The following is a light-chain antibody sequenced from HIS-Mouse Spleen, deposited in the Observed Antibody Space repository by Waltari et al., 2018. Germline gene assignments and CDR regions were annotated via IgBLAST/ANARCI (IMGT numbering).Light chain of an antibody. CDR3: AAWDDSLSGPV. CDR2: RNN. V-gene: IGLV1-47*01. Sequence: QSVLTQPPSASGTPGQRVTISCSGSSSNIGSNYVYWYLQLPGTAPKLLIYRNNRRPSGVPDRFSGSKSGTSASLAISGLRSEDEADYYCAAWDDSLSGPVFGGGTKLTVL. CDR1: SSNIGSNY. J-gene: IGLJ3*02.